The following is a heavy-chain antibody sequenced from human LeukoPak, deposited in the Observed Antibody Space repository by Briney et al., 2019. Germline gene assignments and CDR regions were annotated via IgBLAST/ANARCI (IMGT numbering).Heavy chain of an antibody. CDR1: GGSIRSYY. Sequence: SETLSLTCTVSGGSIRSYYWSWIRQPPGKGLEWIAYIYYSGSTNYNPSLKSRVTISVDTSKNQFSLKLGSVTAADTAVYYCARVYYSNSYDYGYFVLGARGTVVSVSS. V-gene: IGHV4-59*01. CDR2: IYYSGST. CDR3: ARVYYSNSYDYGYFVL. D-gene: IGHD6-13*01. J-gene: IGHJ2*01.